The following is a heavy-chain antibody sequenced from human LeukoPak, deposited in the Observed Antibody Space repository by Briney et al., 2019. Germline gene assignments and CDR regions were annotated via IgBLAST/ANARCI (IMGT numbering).Heavy chain of an antibody. V-gene: IGHV3-7*01. CDR3: ARGVGGADY. CDR2: IKQDGSEK. CDR1: GFTYSNYW. Sequence: PGGSLRLSCIASGFTYSNYWMSWVRQAPGKGQEWVANIKQDGSEKYYVDSVKGRFTISRDNAKNSLYLQMNSLRAEDTAVYYCARGVGGADYWGQGTLVTVSS. J-gene: IGHJ4*02. D-gene: IGHD2-21*01.